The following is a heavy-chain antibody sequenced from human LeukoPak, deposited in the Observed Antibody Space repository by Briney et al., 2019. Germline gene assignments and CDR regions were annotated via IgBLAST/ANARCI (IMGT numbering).Heavy chain of an antibody. CDR2: ISWNSGSI. V-gene: IGHV3-9*01. CDR1: GFTFDDYG. D-gene: IGHD2-15*01. J-gene: IGHJ3*02. Sequence: GGSLRLSCGASGFTFDDYGMHWVRQAPGKGLEWVSGISWNSGSIGYADSVKGRFTISRDNSKNTLYLQMNSLRAEDTAVYYCARGADSLDAFDIWGQGTMVTVSS. CDR3: ARGADSLDAFDI.